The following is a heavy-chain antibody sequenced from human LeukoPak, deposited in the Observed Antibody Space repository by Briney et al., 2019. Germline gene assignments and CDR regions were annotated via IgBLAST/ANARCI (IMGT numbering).Heavy chain of an antibody. D-gene: IGHD6-19*01. J-gene: IGHJ3*02. V-gene: IGHV3-30*04. CDR1: GFTFSSYA. Sequence: GGSLRLSCAASGFTFSSYAMHWVRQAPGKGLEWVAVISYDGSNKYYADSVKGRFTISRDNSKNTLYLQMNSLRAEDTAVYYCARDGIAVAGTLFDIWGQGTMVTVSS. CDR2: ISYDGSNK. CDR3: ARDGIAVAGTLFDI.